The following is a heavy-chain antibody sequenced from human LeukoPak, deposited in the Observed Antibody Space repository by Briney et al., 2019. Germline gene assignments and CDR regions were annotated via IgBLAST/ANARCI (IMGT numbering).Heavy chain of an antibody. J-gene: IGHJ4*02. CDR2: FNPEDGET. D-gene: IGHD4-23*01. V-gene: IGHV1-24*01. CDR3: STADYGGNHRHCDY. Sequence: ASVKVSCKVSGYTLTELSMHWVRQAPGKGLEWMGGFNPEDGETIYAQKFQGRVTMTEDTSTDTAYMELSSLRSEDTAVYYCSTADYGGNHRHCDYWGQGTLVTVSS. CDR1: GYTLTELS.